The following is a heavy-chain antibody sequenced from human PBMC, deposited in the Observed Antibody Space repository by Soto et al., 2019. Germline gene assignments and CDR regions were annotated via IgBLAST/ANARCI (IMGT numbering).Heavy chain of an antibody. V-gene: IGHV3-23*01. Sequence: EVQLLESGGGLVQPGGSLRLSCAASGFTFNNYAMTWVRQAPGKGLEWVSAISGGGDTTSYADSVKGRFTVSRDGSKKTLYLQMSSARAEDTALYYCAKGRGGSGSLTPRVDFWGQGTLVTVSS. J-gene: IGHJ4*02. CDR1: GFTFNNYA. D-gene: IGHD3-10*01. CDR3: AKGRGGSGSLTPRVDF. CDR2: ISGGGDTT.